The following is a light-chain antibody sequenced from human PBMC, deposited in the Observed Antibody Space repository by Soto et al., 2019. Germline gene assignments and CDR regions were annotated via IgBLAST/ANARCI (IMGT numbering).Light chain of an antibody. CDR3: GSYTSYSLSLYV. Sequence: SDLTQPASVSGSPGQSITFSCTGTSSDVGGYNYVSWYQHHPGKAPKLMIYDVSNRPSGVSNRFSGSKSGNTASLAISGLQAEDDVDYYSGSYTSYSLSLYVFRPGTK. CDR2: DVS. CDR1: SSDVGGYNY. V-gene: IGLV2-14*03. J-gene: IGLJ1*01.